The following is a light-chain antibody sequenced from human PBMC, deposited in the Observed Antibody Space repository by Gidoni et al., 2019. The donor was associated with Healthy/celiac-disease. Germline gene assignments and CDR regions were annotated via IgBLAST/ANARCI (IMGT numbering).Light chain of an antibody. CDR2: GAS. CDR3: QQYGSSPRYT. Sequence: EIVLTQSPGTLSLSPGERATLSCRASQSVSSSYLAWYQQKPGQAPSLLIYGASSRATGIPDRFSVSGSGTDFTLTISRLEPEDFAVYYCQQYGSSPRYTFGQGTKLEIK. V-gene: IGKV3-20*01. CDR1: QSVSSSY. J-gene: IGKJ2*01.